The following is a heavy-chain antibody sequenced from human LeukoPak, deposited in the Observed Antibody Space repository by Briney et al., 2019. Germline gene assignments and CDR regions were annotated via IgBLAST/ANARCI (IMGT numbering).Heavy chain of an antibody. V-gene: IGHV4-59*01. CDR2: LYYSGST. Sequence: SETLSLTCTVSGDSINSYYWTWIRQPPGKGLEWIGYLYYSGSTNYNPSLKSRVTISVDTSKNQFSLRLTSVTAAETAVYYCARALRQQLVTGWFDPGGQGTLVTVSS. J-gene: IGHJ5*02. CDR1: GDSINSYY. D-gene: IGHD6-13*01. CDR3: ARALRQQLVTGWFDP.